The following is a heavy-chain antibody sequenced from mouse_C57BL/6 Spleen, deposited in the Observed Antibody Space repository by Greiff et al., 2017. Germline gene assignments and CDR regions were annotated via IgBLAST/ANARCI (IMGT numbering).Heavy chain of an antibody. J-gene: IGHJ4*01. Sequence: QVQLQQPGAELVRPGSSVKLSCKASGYTFTSYWMHWVKQRPIQGLEWIGNIDPSDSETHYNQKFKDKATLTVDKSSSTAYMQLSSLTSEDSAVYYCARGGTYSNFYYAMDYWGQGTSVTVSS. CDR2: IDPSDSET. CDR3: ARGGTYSNFYYAMDY. CDR1: GYTFTSYW. V-gene: IGHV1-52*01. D-gene: IGHD2-5*01.